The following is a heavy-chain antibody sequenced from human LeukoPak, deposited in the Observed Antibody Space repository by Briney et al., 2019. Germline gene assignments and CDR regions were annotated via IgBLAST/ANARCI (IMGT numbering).Heavy chain of an antibody. CDR2: ISYDGSNK. Sequence: PGRSLRLSCAASGFTFSSYGMHWVRQAPGKGLEWVAVISYDGSNKYYADSVKGRFTISRDNSKNTLYLQMNSLRAEDTAVYYCAKEGRELHLYYFDYWGQGTLVTVSS. J-gene: IGHJ4*02. V-gene: IGHV3-30*18. CDR1: GFTFSSYG. CDR3: AKEGRELHLYYFDY. D-gene: IGHD1-26*01.